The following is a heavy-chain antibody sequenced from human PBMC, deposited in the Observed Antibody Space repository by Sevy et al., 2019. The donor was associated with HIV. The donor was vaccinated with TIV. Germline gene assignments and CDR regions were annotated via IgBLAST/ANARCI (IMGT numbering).Heavy chain of an antibody. J-gene: IGHJ4*02. CDR2: IWNDGSNK. V-gene: IGHV3-33*01. CDR3: ARDVRGEGIRPGDLDY. Sequence: GGSLRLSCAASGFTFSDYGMQWVRQAPGKGLEWVAVIWNDGSNKYYADSVKGRLTTSRDNSSNTMYLEMNSLRAEDTAVYYGARDVRGEGIRPGDLDYWGQGTLVTVSS. D-gene: IGHD3-10*02. CDR1: GFTFSDYG.